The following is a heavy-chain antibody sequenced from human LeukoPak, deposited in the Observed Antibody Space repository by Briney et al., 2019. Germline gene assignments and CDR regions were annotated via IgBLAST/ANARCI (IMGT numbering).Heavy chain of an antibody. Sequence: ASVKVSCKASGYTFTSYGISWVRQAPGQGLEWMGWISAYNGNTNYAQKLQGRVTMTTDTSTSTAYMELRSLRSDDTAVYYCARSNYYDSSGYYTYWGQGTLVTVFS. CDR2: ISAYNGNT. CDR1: GYTFTSYG. V-gene: IGHV1-18*01. J-gene: IGHJ4*02. D-gene: IGHD3-22*01. CDR3: ARSNYYDSSGYYTY.